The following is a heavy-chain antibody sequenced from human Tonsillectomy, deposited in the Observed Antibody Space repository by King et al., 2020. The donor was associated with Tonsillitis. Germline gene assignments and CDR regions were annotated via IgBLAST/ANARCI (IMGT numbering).Heavy chain of an antibody. CDR2: ISWNSGSL. CDR1: GFTFDDYA. V-gene: IGHV3-9*01. CDR3: VKDISPPGDSSGYYYGDGFDI. J-gene: IGHJ3*02. Sequence: VQLVESGGGLVQPGRSLRLSCAASGFTFDDYAMHWVRQAPGKGLEWVSGISWNSGSLGYADCVKGRFTISRDNVKNSLFLQMNSLRAEDTALYYCVKDISPPGDSSGYYYGDGFDIWGQGTLVTVSS. D-gene: IGHD3-22*01.